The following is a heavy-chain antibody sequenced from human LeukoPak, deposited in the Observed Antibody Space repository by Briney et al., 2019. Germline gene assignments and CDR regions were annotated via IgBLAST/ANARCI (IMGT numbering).Heavy chain of an antibody. Sequence: GGSLGLSCAAAGFSIRGYWMDWVRQAPGRGLEWVAKINQDGSKKSYVDSVKGRFTISRDNAKNSLYLQMKSLRVEDTAVYYCARDKYGGTDYWGQGTLVTVSS. CDR1: GFSIRGYW. D-gene: IGHD2-8*01. V-gene: IGHV3-7*03. CDR3: ARDKYGGTDY. J-gene: IGHJ4*02. CDR2: INQDGSKK.